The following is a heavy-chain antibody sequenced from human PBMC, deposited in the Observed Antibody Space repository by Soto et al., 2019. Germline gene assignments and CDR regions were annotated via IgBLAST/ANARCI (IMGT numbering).Heavy chain of an antibody. D-gene: IGHD6-6*01. CDR3: ARERPDGARLDP. J-gene: IGHJ5*02. V-gene: IGHV4-30-4*01. CDR1: GGSISSGYYY. CDR2: IYYSGST. Sequence: SETLSLTCTVSGGSISSGYYYWSWIRKPPGKGLEWIGYIYYSGSTHYNPSLKSRVTISVDTSKNQFSLKLSSVTAADTAVYYCARERPDGARLDPWGQGTQVTVS.